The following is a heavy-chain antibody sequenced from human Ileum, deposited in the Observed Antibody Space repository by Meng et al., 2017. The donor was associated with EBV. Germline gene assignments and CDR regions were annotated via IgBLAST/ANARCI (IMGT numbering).Heavy chain of an antibody. CDR1: GGSVSSAHSF. Sequence: QVQLQEPGPGLVKPSETLSLTRTVSGGSVSSAHSFWTWIRQPPGKGLEWIGYMSYSGSTNYSPPLESRVTISVDTSKNQFSLKLSSVTAADTAVYYCAGDPHSGSPHWGQGTLVTVSS. J-gene: IGHJ4*02. CDR3: AGDPHSGSPH. CDR2: MSYSGST. V-gene: IGHV4-61*01. D-gene: IGHD1-26*01.